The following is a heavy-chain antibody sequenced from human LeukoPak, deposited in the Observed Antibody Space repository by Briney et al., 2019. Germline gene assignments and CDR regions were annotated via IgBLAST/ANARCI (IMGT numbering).Heavy chain of an antibody. CDR2: VSGSVSLT. J-gene: IGHJ6*02. V-gene: IGHV3-23*01. D-gene: IGHD3/OR15-3a*01. CDR3: AKAQRTIRHDFYDGMDV. CDR1: GFTFSIYA. Sequence: SLRLSCAASGFTFSIYAMSWVRQAPGKGLEWVSVVSGSVSLTYYADYVKGRFTIYRDNSKNTLYLQMNSLRAEDTAVYFCAKAQRTIRHDFYDGMDVWGQRATVTVSS.